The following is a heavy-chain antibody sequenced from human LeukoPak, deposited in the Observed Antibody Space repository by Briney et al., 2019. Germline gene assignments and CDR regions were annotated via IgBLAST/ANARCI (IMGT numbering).Heavy chain of an antibody. CDR1: GGSFSGYY. J-gene: IGHJ3*01. CDR2: INHSGST. Sequence: PSETLSLTCAVYGGSFSGYYWSWIRQPPGEGLEWIGEINHSGSTNYNPSLKSLVTISVDTSKNQFSLKLSSVTAADTAVYYCARWELLPAFDFWGQGTMVTVSS. CDR3: ARWELLPAFDF. V-gene: IGHV4-34*01. D-gene: IGHD1-26*01.